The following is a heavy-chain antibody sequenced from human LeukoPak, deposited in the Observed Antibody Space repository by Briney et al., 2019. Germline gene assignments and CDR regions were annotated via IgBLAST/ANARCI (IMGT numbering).Heavy chain of an antibody. Sequence: PGGSLRLSCAASGFSFSRYAMHWGRQAPGQGLEWVADISYDGSTTCYADSVQGRFTISIDNSENTLFVQMNSLRPEDTAVYYCAKDKYGSGSHSTGMDVWGQGTTVTVSS. V-gene: IGHV3-30*18. CDR2: ISYDGSTT. CDR3: AKDKYGSGSHSTGMDV. CDR1: GFSFSRYA. J-gene: IGHJ6*02. D-gene: IGHD3-10*01.